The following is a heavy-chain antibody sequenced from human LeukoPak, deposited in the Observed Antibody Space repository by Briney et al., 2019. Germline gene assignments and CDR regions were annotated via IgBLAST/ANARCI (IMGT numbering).Heavy chain of an antibody. J-gene: IGHJ4*02. D-gene: IGHD4-11*01. CDR2: IYYSGST. V-gene: IGHV4-59*12. Sequence: SETLSLTCTVSGGSISSYYWSWIRQPPGKGLEWIGYIYYSGSTYYNPSLKSRVTISVDTSKNQFSLKLSSVTAADTAVYYCARLHGETFFDYWGQGTLVTVSS. CDR1: GGSISSYY. CDR3: ARLHGETFFDY.